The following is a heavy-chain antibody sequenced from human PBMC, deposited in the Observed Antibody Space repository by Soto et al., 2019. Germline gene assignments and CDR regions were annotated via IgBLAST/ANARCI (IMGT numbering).Heavy chain of an antibody. CDR1: GFTFSSYG. D-gene: IGHD2-21*01. J-gene: IGHJ6*02. V-gene: IGHV3-33*01. Sequence: GGSLRLSCAASGFTFSSYGMHWVRQAPGKGLEWVAVIWYDGSNKYYADSVKGRFTISRDNSKNTLYLQMNSLRAEDTAVYYCARGFGPHINYGMDVWGQGTTVTVSS. CDR2: IWYDGSNK. CDR3: ARGFGPHINYGMDV.